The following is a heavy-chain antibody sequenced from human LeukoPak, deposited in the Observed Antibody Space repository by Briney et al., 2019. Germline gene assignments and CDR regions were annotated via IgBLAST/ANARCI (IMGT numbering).Heavy chain of an antibody. CDR2: ISGRGGTT. CDR1: GFTFSSYE. J-gene: IGHJ3*02. V-gene: IGHV3-48*03. Sequence: PGGSLRLSCAASGFTFSSYEMNWVRQAPGKGLEWVSYISGRGGTTYYADSVRGRFTISRDNAKNSLYLQMNSLRAEDTAVYYCAKEFTPESSGFDAFAIWGRGTMVTVSS. CDR3: AKEFTPESSGFDAFAI. D-gene: IGHD6-19*01.